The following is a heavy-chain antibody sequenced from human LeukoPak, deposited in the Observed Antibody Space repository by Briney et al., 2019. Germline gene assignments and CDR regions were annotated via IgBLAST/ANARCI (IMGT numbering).Heavy chain of an antibody. CDR3: ARDPTLLPGCCSGGSCKIYYYYGMDV. CDR1: GFTFSSYG. Sequence: PGGSLRLSCAASGFTFSSYGMHWVRQAPGKGPEWVAVIWYDGSNKYYADSVKGRFTISRDNSKNTLYLQMNSLRAEDTAVYYCARDPTLLPGCCSGGSCKIYYYYGMDVWGQGTTVTVSS. D-gene: IGHD2-15*01. V-gene: IGHV3-33*01. J-gene: IGHJ6*02. CDR2: IWYDGSNK.